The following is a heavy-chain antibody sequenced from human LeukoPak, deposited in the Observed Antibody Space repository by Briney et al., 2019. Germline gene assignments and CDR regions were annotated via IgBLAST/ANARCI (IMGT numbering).Heavy chain of an antibody. CDR1: GYTFTSYG. CDR3: ARDPRVDIVATRSNDAFDI. D-gene: IGHD5-12*01. V-gene: IGHV1-18*01. J-gene: IGHJ3*02. Sequence: ASVKVSCKASGYTFTSYGISWVRQAPGQGLEWMGWISAYNGNTNYAQKLQGRVTMTTDTSTSTAYMELRSLRSDDTAVYYCARDPRVDIVATRSNDAFDIWGQGTMVTVSS. CDR2: ISAYNGNT.